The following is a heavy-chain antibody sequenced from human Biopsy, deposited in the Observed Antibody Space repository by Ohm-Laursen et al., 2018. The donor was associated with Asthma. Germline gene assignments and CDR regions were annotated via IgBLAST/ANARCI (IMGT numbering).Heavy chain of an antibody. CDR2: IYYSGTT. J-gene: IGHJ6*01. Sequence: SQTLSLTCSLSSGSGGYMRSGNYYWGWIRQPPGKGLEWIGSIYYSGTTYYNPSLESRVTVSADTSKNQFSLNLTSVTAADTAVYYCVRGSSSWHHGPFHYYYGLDVWGQGTTVTVSS. CDR3: VRGSSSWHHGPFHYYYGLDV. V-gene: IGHV4-39*01. CDR1: SGSGGYMRSGNYY. D-gene: IGHD6-13*01.